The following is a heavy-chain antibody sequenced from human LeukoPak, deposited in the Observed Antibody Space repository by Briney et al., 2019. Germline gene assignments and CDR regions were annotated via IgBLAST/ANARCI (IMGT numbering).Heavy chain of an antibody. J-gene: IGHJ4*02. Sequence: PSETLSLTCTVSGGSISSYYWSWIRQPPGKGLEWIGYIYYSGSTNYNPSLKSRVTISVDTSKNQFSLKLSSVTAADTAVYYCARATAAGISSCFDYWGQGTLVTVSS. CDR2: IYYSGST. CDR3: ARATAAGISSCFDY. D-gene: IGHD6-13*01. V-gene: IGHV4-59*01. CDR1: GGSISSYY.